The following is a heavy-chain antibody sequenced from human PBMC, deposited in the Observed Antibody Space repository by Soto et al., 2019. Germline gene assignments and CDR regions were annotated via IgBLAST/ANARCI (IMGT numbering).Heavy chain of an antibody. CDR1: GGSISSYY. D-gene: IGHD2-2*01. V-gene: IGHV4-59*12. J-gene: IGHJ6*02. Sequence: SETLSLTCTVSGGSISSYYWSWIRQPPGKGLEWIGYIYYSGSTYYNPSLKSRVTISVDTSKNQFSLKLSSVTAADTAVYYCARAHCSSTSCPIYYYYGMDVWGQGTTVTVS. CDR2: IYYSGST. CDR3: ARAHCSSTSCPIYYYYGMDV.